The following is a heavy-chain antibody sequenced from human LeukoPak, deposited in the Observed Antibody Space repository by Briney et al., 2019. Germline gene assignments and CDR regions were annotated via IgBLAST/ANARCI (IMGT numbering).Heavy chain of an antibody. D-gene: IGHD6-13*01. J-gene: IGHJ4*02. CDR2: IYSGGST. V-gene: IGHV3-66*01. CDR1: GFTVSSNY. Sequence: HPGGSLRLSCAASGFTVSSNYMSWVRQAPGKGLEWVSVIYSGGSTYYADSVKGRFTISRDNSKNTLYLQMNSLRAEDTAVYYCARGARIAAAGDFDYWGQGTLVTVSS. CDR3: ARGARIAAAGDFDY.